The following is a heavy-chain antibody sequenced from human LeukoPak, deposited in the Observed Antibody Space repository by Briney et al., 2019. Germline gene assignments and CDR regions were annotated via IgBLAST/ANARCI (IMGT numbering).Heavy chain of an antibody. J-gene: IGHJ4*02. D-gene: IGHD3-22*01. CDR3: ARDRPYYYDSSGYLDY. CDR1: GGSISNFY. Sequence: PSETLSLTCTVSGGSISNFYWSWIRQPAGKGLEWIGRIYTSGSTNYNPSLKSRVTMSVDTSKNQFSLKLSSVTAADTAVYYCARDRPYYYDSSGYLDYRGQGTLVTVSS. V-gene: IGHV4-4*07. CDR2: IYTSGST.